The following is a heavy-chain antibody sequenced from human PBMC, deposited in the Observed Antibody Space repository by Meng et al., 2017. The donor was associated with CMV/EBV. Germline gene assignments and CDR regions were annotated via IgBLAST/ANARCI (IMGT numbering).Heavy chain of an antibody. V-gene: IGHV4-39*07. CDR1: GGSISSSSYY. CDR2: IYYSGST. CDR3: ARDWRQLAPLNWFDP. D-gene: IGHD6-13*01. J-gene: IGHJ5*02. Sequence: SETLSLTCTVSGGSISSSSYYWGWIRQPPGKGLEWIGSIYYSGSTYYNPSLKSRVTISVDTSKNQFSLKLSSVTAADTAVYYCARDWRQLAPLNWFDPWGQGTLVTSPQ.